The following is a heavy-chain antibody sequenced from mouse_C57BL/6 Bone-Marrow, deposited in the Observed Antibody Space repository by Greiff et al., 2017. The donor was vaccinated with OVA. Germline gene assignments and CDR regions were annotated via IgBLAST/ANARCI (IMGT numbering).Heavy chain of an antibody. J-gene: IGHJ3*01. CDR2: IDPENGDT. CDR1: GFNIKDDY. V-gene: IGHV14-4*01. Sequence: VQLQQSGAELVRPGASVKLSCTASGFNIKDDYMHWVKQRPEQGLEWIGWIDPENGDTEYASKFQGKATITADTSSNTAYLQLSSLTSEATAVYYCTTYGYLFAYWGQVTLVTVSA. D-gene: IGHD2-2*01. CDR3: TTYGYLFAY.